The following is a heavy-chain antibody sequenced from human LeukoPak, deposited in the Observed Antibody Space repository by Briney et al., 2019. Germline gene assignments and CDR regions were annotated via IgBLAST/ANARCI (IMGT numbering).Heavy chain of an antibody. CDR1: GYIFIDYG. Sequence: ASVKVSCKASGYIFIDYGINWVRQAPGQGLEWMGWMNPKSGDTGYEQKFQGRVTITRDSSISTVYMELSSLGSEDTALYYCARGRYMDVWGKGTMVTVSS. CDR2: MNPKSGDT. CDR3: ARGRYMDV. J-gene: IGHJ6*03. V-gene: IGHV1-8*02.